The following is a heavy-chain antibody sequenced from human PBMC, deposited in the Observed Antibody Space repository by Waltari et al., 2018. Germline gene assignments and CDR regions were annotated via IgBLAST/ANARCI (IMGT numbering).Heavy chain of an antibody. D-gene: IGHD3-10*01. CDR1: GFTFSSYW. Sequence: EVQLVESGGGLVQPGGSLRLSCAASGFTFSSYWMSWVRKAPGKGLEWVANIKQDGSEKYYVDSVKGRFTISRDNAKNSLYLQMNSLRAEDTAVYYCARDRGWSSLGAFDIWGQGTMVTVSS. CDR3: ARDRGWSSLGAFDI. CDR2: IKQDGSEK. V-gene: IGHV3-7*01. J-gene: IGHJ3*02.